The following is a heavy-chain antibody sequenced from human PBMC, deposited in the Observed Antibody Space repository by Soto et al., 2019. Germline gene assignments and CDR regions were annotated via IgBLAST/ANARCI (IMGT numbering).Heavy chain of an antibody. V-gene: IGHV1-69*01. CDR3: AASGRDVVGYDYEDTEDLAI. D-gene: IGHD4-17*01. Sequence: QVQLVQSGPEVKKPGSSVKVSCEASGGTFSNFAVNWVRQAPGQGLEWVGGIIPLFNVAKYAQKFEGRVTIVADDSTSDAYMDWSSLRSDDTAVCYCAASGRDVVGYDYEDTEDLAIWGHGAMVTVSS. CDR1: GGTFSNFA. J-gene: IGHJ3*02. CDR2: IIPLFNVA.